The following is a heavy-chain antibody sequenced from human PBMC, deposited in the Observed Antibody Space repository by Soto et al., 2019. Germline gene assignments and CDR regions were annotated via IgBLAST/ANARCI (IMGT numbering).Heavy chain of an antibody. V-gene: IGHV5-51*01. CDR1: GYSFTNYW. J-gene: IGHJ4*02. Sequence: PGESLKISCKGSGYSFTNYWIGWVRQMPGKGLQWMGIIYPGDSETRYNPSFQGRVTMTRDTSTSTVYMELSSLRSEDTAVYYCARDLGGWPDYWGQGTLVTVSS. D-gene: IGHD6-19*01. CDR2: IYPGDSET. CDR3: ARDLGGWPDY.